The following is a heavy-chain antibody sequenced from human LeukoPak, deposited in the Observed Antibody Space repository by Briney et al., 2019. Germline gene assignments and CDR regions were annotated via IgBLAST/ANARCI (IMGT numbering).Heavy chain of an antibody. V-gene: IGHV3-30-3*01. Sequence: GGSLRLSCAASGFTFSAFAIHWVRQAPGKGLEWVAVISFDGSNKQYADSVKGRFTISRDNSNNTLPLQMNSLRAEDTALYFCARDPVYSTVSSQMGWFDPWGQGTLVTVSS. CDR1: GFTFSAFA. CDR2: ISFDGSNK. D-gene: IGHD6-13*01. J-gene: IGHJ5*02. CDR3: ARDPVYSTVSSQMGWFDP.